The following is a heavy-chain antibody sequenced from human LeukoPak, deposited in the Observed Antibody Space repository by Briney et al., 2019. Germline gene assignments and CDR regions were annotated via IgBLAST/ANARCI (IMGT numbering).Heavy chain of an antibody. CDR2: INPHSGVT. CDR3: ASFYPSGSYLGR. V-gene: IGHV1-2*02. Sequence: ASVKVSCKASGYTFTGYYMHWVRQAPGQGLEWMGWINPHSGVTDYAQSFQGRVTMTTDASIGTAFLELNRLTSDDTAVYYCASFYPSGSYLGRWGQGTLVTVSS. CDR1: GYTFTGYY. D-gene: IGHD3-10*01. J-gene: IGHJ4*02.